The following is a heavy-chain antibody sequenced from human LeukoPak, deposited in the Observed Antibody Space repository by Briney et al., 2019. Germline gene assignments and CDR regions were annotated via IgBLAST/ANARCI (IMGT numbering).Heavy chain of an antibody. V-gene: IGHV4-34*01. CDR1: GGSFSGYY. CDR3: ARSPYSSGWSGVDY. D-gene: IGHD6-19*01. CDR2: INHSGST. Sequence: PSETLSLTCAVYGGSFSGYYWSWIRQPPGKGLEWIGEINHSGSTNYNPPLKSRVTISVDTSKNQFSLKLSSVTAADTAVYYCARSPYSSGWSGVDYWGQGTLVTVSS. J-gene: IGHJ4*02.